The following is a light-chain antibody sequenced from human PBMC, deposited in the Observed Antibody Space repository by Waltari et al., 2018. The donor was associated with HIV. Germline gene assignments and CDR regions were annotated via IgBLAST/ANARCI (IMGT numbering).Light chain of an antibody. CDR2: DVT. Sequence: QSALTQTASVSGSPGQSITISCTATNSDVGGYNFFPWYQHHPGRAPKLIIYDVTNRPSGVSNRFSGSKSGNTASLTISGLQAEDEADYFCSSYTRSSTHYVFGTGTKVTVL. CDR1: NSDVGGYNF. J-gene: IGLJ1*01. V-gene: IGLV2-14*03. CDR3: SSYTRSSTHYV.